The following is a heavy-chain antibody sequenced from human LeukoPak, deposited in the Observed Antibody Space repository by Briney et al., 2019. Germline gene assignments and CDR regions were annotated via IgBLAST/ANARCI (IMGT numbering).Heavy chain of an antibody. Sequence: GASVKVSCKASGYTFTSCDINWVRKATGQGLEWMGWMNPNSGNTGYAQKFQGRVTMTRNTSISTAYMELSSLRSEDTAVYYCARVTHYYDSSGYYYWGQGTLVTVSS. J-gene: IGHJ4*02. D-gene: IGHD3-22*01. CDR2: MNPNSGNT. CDR1: GYTFTSCD. CDR3: ARVTHYYDSSGYYY. V-gene: IGHV1-8*01.